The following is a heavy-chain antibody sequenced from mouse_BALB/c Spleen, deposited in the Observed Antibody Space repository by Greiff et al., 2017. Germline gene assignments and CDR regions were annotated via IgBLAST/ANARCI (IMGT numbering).Heavy chain of an antibody. Sequence: VQLHQSGAELAKPGASVKMSCKASGYTFTSYWMHWVKQRPGQGLEWIGYINPSTGYTEYNQKFKDKATLTADKSSSTAYMQLSSLTSEDSAVYCCGAGTNFDVWGAGTTVTVSS. CDR3: GAGTNFDV. J-gene: IGHJ1*01. D-gene: IGHD4-1*01. CDR2: INPSTGYT. V-gene: IGHV1-7*01. CDR1: GYTFTSYW.